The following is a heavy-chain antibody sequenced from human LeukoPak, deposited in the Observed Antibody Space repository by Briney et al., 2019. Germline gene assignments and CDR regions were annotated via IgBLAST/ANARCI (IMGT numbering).Heavy chain of an antibody. CDR2: IYHSGST. CDR1: GGSISSSNW. Sequence: PSETLSLTCSVSGGSISSSNWWSWVRQPPGKGLEWIGEIYHSGSTNYNPSLKSRVTISVDKSKNQFSLKLSSVTAADTAVYYCARDALAVAGSKYYFDYWGQGTLVTVSS. V-gene: IGHV4-4*02. CDR3: ARDALAVAGSKYYFDY. J-gene: IGHJ4*02. D-gene: IGHD6-19*01.